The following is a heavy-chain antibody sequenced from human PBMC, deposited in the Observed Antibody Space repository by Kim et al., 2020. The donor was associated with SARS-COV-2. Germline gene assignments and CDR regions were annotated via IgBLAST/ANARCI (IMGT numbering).Heavy chain of an antibody. V-gene: IGHV4-34*01. D-gene: IGHD3-10*01. J-gene: IGHJ3*02. CDR2: INHSGST. Sequence: SETLSLTCAVYGGSFSGYYWSWIRQPPGKGLEWIGEINHSGSTNYNPSLKSRVTISVDTSKNQFSLKLSSVTAADTAVYYCARGDFGESHNDAFDIWGQGTIVTVSS. CDR1: GGSFSGYY. CDR3: ARGDFGESHNDAFDI.